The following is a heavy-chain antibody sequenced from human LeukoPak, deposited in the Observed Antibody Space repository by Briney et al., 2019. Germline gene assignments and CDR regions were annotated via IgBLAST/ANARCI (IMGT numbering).Heavy chain of an antibody. J-gene: IGHJ2*01. CDR2: IYHSGNT. CDR3: ATDGNFDL. Sequence: SETLSLTCTVSGYSISSGYYWDWIRQPPGKGLEWIGSIYHSGNTYYNPSLESRVTISVDTSKNQFSLKLSSVTAADTAVYYCATDGNFDLWGRGTLVTVSS. V-gene: IGHV4-38-2*02. CDR1: GYSISSGYY. D-gene: IGHD1-26*01.